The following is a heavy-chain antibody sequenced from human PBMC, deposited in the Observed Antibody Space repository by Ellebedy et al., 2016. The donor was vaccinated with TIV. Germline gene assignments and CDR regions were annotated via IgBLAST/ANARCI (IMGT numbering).Heavy chain of an antibody. CDR3: ARELGLRVAY. V-gene: IGHV3-74*01. J-gene: IGHJ4*02. Sequence: PGGSLRLSCAASGFTFTGYWMHWVRQVPGKGLVWVARIYGDGSSISYADSVKGRFTISSDNAKNTLFLQMNSLRAEDTAVYYCARELGLRVAYWGQGTLVTVSS. D-gene: IGHD4-17*01. CDR2: IYGDGSSI. CDR1: GFTFTGYW.